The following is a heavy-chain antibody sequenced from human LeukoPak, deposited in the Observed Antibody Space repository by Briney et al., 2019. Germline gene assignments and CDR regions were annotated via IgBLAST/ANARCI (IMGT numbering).Heavy chain of an antibody. CDR2: IYHSGST. CDR3: ARVGYGGNSGLMWLDP. CDR1: GGSISSSNW. J-gene: IGHJ5*02. D-gene: IGHD4-23*01. V-gene: IGHV4-4*02. Sequence: PSGTLSLTCAVSGGSISSSNWWSWVRQPPGKGLEWIGEIYHSGSTNYNPSLKSRVTISVDKSKNQFSLKLSSVTAADAAVYYCARVGYGGNSGLMWLDPWGQGTLVTVSS.